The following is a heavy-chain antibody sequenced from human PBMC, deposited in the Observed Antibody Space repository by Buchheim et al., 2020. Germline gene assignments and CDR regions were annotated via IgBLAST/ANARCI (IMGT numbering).Heavy chain of an antibody. CDR1: GFTFSSYW. D-gene: IGHD2-15*01. CDR3: ARYGGGVVVAATLFDY. V-gene: IGHV3-7*01. CDR2: IKQDGSEK. Sequence: EVQLVESGGGLVQPGGSLRLSCAASGFTFSSYWMSWVRQAPGKGLEWVANIKQDGSEKYYVDSVKGRFTISRDNAKNSLYLQMNSLRAEDTAVYYCARYGGGVVVAATLFDYWGQGTL. J-gene: IGHJ4*02.